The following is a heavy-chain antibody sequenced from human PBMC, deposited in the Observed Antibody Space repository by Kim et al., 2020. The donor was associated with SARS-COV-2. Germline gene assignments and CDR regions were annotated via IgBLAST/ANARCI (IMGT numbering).Heavy chain of an antibody. CDR2: ISYDGSNK. V-gene: IGHV3-30-3*01. J-gene: IGHJ5*02. D-gene: IGHD3-9*01. Sequence: GGSLRLSCAASGFTFSSYAMHWVRQAPGKGLEWVAVISYDGSNKYYADSVKGRFTISRDNSKNTLYLQMNSLRTEDTAVYYCARSPSGYDILTGYNDSFDPWGQGTLVTVSS. CDR1: GFTFSSYA. CDR3: ARSPSGYDILTGYNDSFDP.